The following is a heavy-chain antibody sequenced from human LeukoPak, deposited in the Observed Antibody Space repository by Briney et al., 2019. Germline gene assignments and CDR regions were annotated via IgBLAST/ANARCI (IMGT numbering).Heavy chain of an antibody. CDR3: ARSLHISAPFDV. D-gene: IGHD2-21*01. CDR1: GGSISSNNYY. J-gene: IGHJ4*02. CDR2: FYYSGST. V-gene: IGHV4-39*01. Sequence: SETLSLTCSVSGGSISSNNYYWAWIRQPPGKGLEWIGSFYYSGSTYYNPSLKSRVTISVDTSKNQFSLRLNSLTAADTAVYYCARSLHISAPFDVWGQGTLVTVSS.